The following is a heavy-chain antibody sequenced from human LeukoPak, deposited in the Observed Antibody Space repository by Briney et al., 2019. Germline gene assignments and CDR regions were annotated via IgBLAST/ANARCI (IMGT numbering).Heavy chain of an antibody. CDR1: GCTFTSYD. D-gene: IGHD3-22*01. CDR2: MNPNSGTT. Sequence: GASVKVSCMASGCTFTSYDINWVRQATGQGLEWMGWMNPNSGTTGYAQKFQGRVTMTRNTSISTAYMELSSLRSEDTAVYYCARVAGDSSGYVDYWGQGTLVTVSS. J-gene: IGHJ4*02. V-gene: IGHV1-8*01. CDR3: ARVAGDSSGYVDY.